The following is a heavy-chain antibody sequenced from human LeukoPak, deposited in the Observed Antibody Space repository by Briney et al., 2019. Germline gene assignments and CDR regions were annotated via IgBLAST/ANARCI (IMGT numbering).Heavy chain of an antibody. Sequence: PSETLSLTCTVSGYSISSGYYWGWIRQPPGKGLEWIGYIYYSGSTNYNPSLKSRVTISVDTSKNQFSLKLSSVTAADTAVYYCARAPVVTAIQFDYWGQGTLVTVSS. CDR3: ARAPVVTAIQFDY. J-gene: IGHJ4*02. CDR1: GYSISSGYY. V-gene: IGHV4-61*01. CDR2: IYYSGST. D-gene: IGHD2-21*02.